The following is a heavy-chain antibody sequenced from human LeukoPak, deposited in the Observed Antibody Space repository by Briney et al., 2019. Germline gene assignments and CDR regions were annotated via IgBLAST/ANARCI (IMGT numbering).Heavy chain of an antibody. CDR1: GFPFISYS. J-gene: IGHJ4*02. Sequence: GSLGLSCAASGFPFISYSMNWVRQAPGKGLEWVSYISSSSSTIYYADSVKGRFTISRDNAKNSLYVQMNSLRDEDTAVYYCARDYYDSSGYYFGGYWGQGTLGTVS. D-gene: IGHD3-22*01. V-gene: IGHV3-48*02. CDR2: ISSSSSTI. CDR3: ARDYYDSSGYYFGGY.